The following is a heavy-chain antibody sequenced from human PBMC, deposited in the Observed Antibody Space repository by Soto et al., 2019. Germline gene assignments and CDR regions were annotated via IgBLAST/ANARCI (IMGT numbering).Heavy chain of an antibody. J-gene: IGHJ4*02. Sequence: EVQLVESGGGLVQPGGSLRLSCAASGFTFRDHWMHWVRQAPGKGLVWVSRINSDGSTTTYADSVKGRCTISRDNANCTRYAQTSRLRAENTVLSYWGRGCGRGPSHWGQGTLVPVSS. CDR1: GFTFRDHW. CDR3: GRGCGRGPSH. D-gene: IGHD2-21*01. V-gene: IGHV3-74*01. CDR2: INSDGSTT.